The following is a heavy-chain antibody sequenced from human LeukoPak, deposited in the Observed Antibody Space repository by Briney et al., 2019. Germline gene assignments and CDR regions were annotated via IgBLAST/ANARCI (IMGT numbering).Heavy chain of an antibody. CDR1: GGSFSGYY. Sequence: PSETLSLTCAVYGGSFSGYYWSWIRQPPGKGLEWIGEINHSGSTNYNPSLKSRVTISVDTSKNQFSLKLSSVTAADTAVYYCARREHTAMVKVGGQRTLVTVSS. D-gene: IGHD5-18*01. CDR3: ARREHTAMVKV. CDR2: INHSGST. J-gene: IGHJ4*02. V-gene: IGHV4-34*01.